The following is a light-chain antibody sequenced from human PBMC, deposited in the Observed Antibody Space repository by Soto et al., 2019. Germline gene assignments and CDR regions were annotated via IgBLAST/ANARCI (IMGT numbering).Light chain of an antibody. CDR3: AARGDSLNSVV. Sequence: QSVLTQPPSASGTPGQRVTLSCSGSSSNIGSNTVNWYQQLPATAPKLLIYRNNKQPSGVPDRFSGSNSGTSASLAISGVQSEYEAGHYCAARGDSLNSVVFGGGTTVTVL. CDR2: RNN. CDR1: SSNIGSNT. J-gene: IGLJ2*01. V-gene: IGLV1-44*01.